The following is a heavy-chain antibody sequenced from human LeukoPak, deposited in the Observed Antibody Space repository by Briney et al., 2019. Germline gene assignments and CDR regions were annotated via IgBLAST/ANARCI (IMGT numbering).Heavy chain of an antibody. CDR3: AKDIAAAGRSKVDY. CDR2: ISGSGGST. Sequence: GGSLRLSCAASGFTFSSYAMNWVRQAPGEGLEWVSGISGSGGSTYYADSVKGRFTISRDNSKNTLYLQMNSLRAEDTAVYYCAKDIAAAGRSKVDYWGQGTLVTVSS. D-gene: IGHD6-13*01. J-gene: IGHJ4*02. V-gene: IGHV3-23*01. CDR1: GFTFSSYA.